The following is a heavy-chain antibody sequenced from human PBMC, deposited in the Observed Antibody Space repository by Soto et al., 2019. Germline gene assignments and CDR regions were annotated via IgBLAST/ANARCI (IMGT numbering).Heavy chain of an antibody. CDR1: GGSISSYY. Sequence: SETLSLTCTVSGGSISSYYWSWIRQPPGKGLEWIGYIYYSGSTNYNPSLKSRVTISVDTSKNQFSLKLSSVTAADTAVYYCARGRGARFLELDYWGQGTLVTVSS. D-gene: IGHD3-3*01. V-gene: IGHV4-59*01. CDR2: IYYSGST. J-gene: IGHJ4*02. CDR3: ARGRGARFLELDY.